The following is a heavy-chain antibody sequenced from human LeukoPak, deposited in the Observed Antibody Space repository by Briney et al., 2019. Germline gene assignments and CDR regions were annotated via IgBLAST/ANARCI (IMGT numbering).Heavy chain of an antibody. Sequence: GGSLRLSCAASGFTFSTYWMHWVRHAPGKGPKWVSRINSDGSGTSNADFVKGRFTISRDNAKNTLYLQMNSLRAEDTAVYYCARALPMATRWTFDYWGRGTLVTVSS. D-gene: IGHD5-24*01. CDR1: GFTFSTYW. V-gene: IGHV3-74*01. CDR2: INSDGSGT. CDR3: ARALPMATRWTFDY. J-gene: IGHJ4*02.